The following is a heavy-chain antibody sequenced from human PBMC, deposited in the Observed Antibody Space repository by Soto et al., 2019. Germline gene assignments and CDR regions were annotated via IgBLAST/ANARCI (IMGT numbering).Heavy chain of an antibody. D-gene: IGHD5-12*01. V-gene: IGHV4-34*01. CDR1: GGSFSGYY. CDR3: ETERWLQLYDYYYYGMDV. Sequence: SETLSLSCAVYGGSFSGYYWSWIRQPPGKGREWIGEINHSVSTNYNPSLKSRVTISVDTSKNQFSLKLSSVTAADTAVYYCETERWLQLYDYYYYGMDVWGQGTTVTVSS. J-gene: IGHJ6*02. CDR2: INHSVST.